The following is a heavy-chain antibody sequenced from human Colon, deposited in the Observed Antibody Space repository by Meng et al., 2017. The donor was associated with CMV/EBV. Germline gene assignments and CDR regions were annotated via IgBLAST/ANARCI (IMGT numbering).Heavy chain of an antibody. Sequence: GSLRLSCTVSGYSISNGYYWGWIRQPPGKGLEWIGSIYHSGSTYYNPSLKSRVTISVDTSKNQFSLKLSSVTAADTAVYYWARHSSGSYRGWFDSWGQGTLVTVSS. CDR3: ARHSSGSYRGWFDS. CDR1: GYSISNGYY. D-gene: IGHD3-10*01. CDR2: IYHSGST. J-gene: IGHJ5*01. V-gene: IGHV4-38-2*02.